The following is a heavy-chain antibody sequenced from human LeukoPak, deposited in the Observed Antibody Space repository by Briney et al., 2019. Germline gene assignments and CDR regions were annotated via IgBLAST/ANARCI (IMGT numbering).Heavy chain of an antibody. CDR2: IYHSGST. V-gene: IGHV4-38-2*02. CDR1: GYSISSGYY. D-gene: IGHD3-22*01. J-gene: IGHJ6*03. CDR3: ARGKSDDSSGYYTSYYYYMDV. Sequence: SETLSLTCTVSGYSISSGYYWGWIRQPPGKGLEWIGSIYHSGSTYYNPSLKSRVTISVDTSKNQFSLKLSSVTAADTAVYYCARGKSDDSSGYYTSYYYYMDVWGKGTTVTVSS.